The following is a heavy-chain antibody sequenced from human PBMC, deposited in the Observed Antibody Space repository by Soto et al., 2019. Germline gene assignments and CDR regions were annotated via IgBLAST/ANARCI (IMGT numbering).Heavy chain of an antibody. D-gene: IGHD6-13*01. CDR1: GYTFINFD. J-gene: IGHJ5*02. CDR2: MNPGSGQT. CDR3: ARMASAGTLNWFDP. Sequence: ASVKVSCKASGYTFINFDISWVRQAAGQGLEWLGWMNPGSGQTGYASKFQGSVAMTRDASTGTSHLELSSLTSDDTAVYYCARMASAGTLNWFDPWGQGTLVTVSS. V-gene: IGHV1-8*02.